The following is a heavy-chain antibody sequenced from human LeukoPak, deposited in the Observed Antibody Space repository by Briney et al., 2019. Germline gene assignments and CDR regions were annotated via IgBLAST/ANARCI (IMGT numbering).Heavy chain of an antibody. CDR1: GFPLSDAW. CDR2: IKRTVYGAPT. Sequence: GGSLRLSCAVSGFPLSDAWMIWVRQAPGKGLEWVGRIKRTVYGAPTDYAAPVKGRFIITRDDSRNMVYLQMNSLKTEDTAVYFCTSGYSVARHDHYWGPGTQVIVSS. V-gene: IGHV3-15*07. CDR3: TSGYSVARHDHY. D-gene: IGHD5/OR15-5a*01. J-gene: IGHJ4*02.